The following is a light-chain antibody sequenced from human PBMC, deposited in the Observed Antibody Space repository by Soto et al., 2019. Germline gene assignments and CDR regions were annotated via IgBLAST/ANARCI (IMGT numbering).Light chain of an antibody. CDR1: QGIRND. Sequence: AIQLTQSPSSLSASVGDRVSITCRASQGIRNDLGWYQHKPGKAPKHLIHGASSLQSGVPSRFSGSASGTEFTLTISSLQPEDLASYYCLQDHSYPWTFGQGTKVEI. V-gene: IGKV1-6*01. CDR2: GAS. J-gene: IGKJ1*01. CDR3: LQDHSYPWT.